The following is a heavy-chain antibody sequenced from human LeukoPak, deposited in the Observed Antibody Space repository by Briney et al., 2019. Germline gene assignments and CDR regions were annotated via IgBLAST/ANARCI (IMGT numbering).Heavy chain of an antibody. CDR3: ARDNPDYGGNRDAFDI. J-gene: IGHJ3*02. CDR2: IYYSGST. CDR1: GGSISSYY. V-gene: IGHV4-59*01. Sequence: SETLSLTCTVSGGSISSYYWSWIRQPPGKGREWIGYIYYSGSTNYNPSLKSRVTISVDTSKNQFSLKLSSVTAADTAVYYCARDNPDYGGNRDAFDIWGQGTMVTVSS. D-gene: IGHD4-23*01.